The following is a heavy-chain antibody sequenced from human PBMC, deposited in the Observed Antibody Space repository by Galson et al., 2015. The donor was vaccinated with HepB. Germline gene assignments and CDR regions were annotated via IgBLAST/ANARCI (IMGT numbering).Heavy chain of an antibody. D-gene: IGHD6-13*01. CDR3: ARVAAGSRARSHFYGMDV. CDR2: FSXDGRDK. CDR1: GFTFSTYN. Sequence: SLRLSCAVXGFTFSTYNMHWVRQAPGKGLEWLAVFSXDGRDKYYADSAKXRFTISRDNSKKTLYLHLNSLRPEDTVLYYCARVAAGSRARSHFYGMDVWGXXXPVTVXS. V-gene: IGHV3-30*04. J-gene: IGHJ6*01.